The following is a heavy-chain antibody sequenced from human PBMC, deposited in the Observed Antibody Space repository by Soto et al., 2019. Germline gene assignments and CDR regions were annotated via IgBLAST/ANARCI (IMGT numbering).Heavy chain of an antibody. CDR1: GGSISSGGYY. J-gene: IGHJ5*02. V-gene: IGHV4-31*03. Sequence: QVQLQESGPGLVKPSQTLSLTCTVSGGSISSGGYYWSWIRQHPGKGLEWIGYIYYSGSTYYNPSLKSRVTISVDTSKNQFSLKLNSVTAADTAVYYCARVRPLSGYEPNWFDPWGQGTLVTVSS. CDR2: IYYSGST. CDR3: ARVRPLSGYEPNWFDP. D-gene: IGHD5-12*01.